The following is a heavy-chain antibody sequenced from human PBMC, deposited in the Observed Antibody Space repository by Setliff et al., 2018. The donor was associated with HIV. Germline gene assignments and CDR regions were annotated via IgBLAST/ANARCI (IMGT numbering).Heavy chain of an antibody. CDR2: INPNSGGT. V-gene: IGHV1-2*02. J-gene: IGHJ3*02. CDR3: ARDVAAADAFDI. Sequence: ASVKVSCKASGYTFAGYYMHWVRQAPGQGLEWMGWINPNSGGTNYAQKFQGRVTMTRDTSISTAYMELSRLRSDDTAVYYCARDVAAADAFDIWGQGTMVTVSS. CDR1: GYTFAGYY. D-gene: IGHD6-25*01.